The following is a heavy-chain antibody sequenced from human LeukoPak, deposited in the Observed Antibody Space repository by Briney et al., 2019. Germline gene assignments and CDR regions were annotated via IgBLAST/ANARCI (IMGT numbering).Heavy chain of an antibody. D-gene: IGHD3-10*01. CDR3: ARPESITMVRGVRYAFDI. Sequence: GGSLRLSCAASGFTFSSYAMSWVRQAPGKGLEWVSAISGSGGSTYYADSVKGRFTIPRDNSKNTLYLQMNSLRAEDTAVYYCARPESITMVRGVRYAFDIWGQGTMVTVSS. CDR1: GFTFSSYA. J-gene: IGHJ3*02. CDR2: ISGSGGST. V-gene: IGHV3-23*01.